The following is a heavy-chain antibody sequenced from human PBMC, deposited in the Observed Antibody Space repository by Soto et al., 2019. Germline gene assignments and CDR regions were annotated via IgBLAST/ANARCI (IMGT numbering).Heavy chain of an antibody. D-gene: IGHD1-26*01. V-gene: IGHV3-33*01. J-gene: IGHJ5*02. CDR2: IWYDGSNK. Sequence: QVQLVESGGGVVQPGRSLRLSCAASGFTFSSYGMHWVRQAPGKGLEWVAVIWYDGSNKYYADSVKGRFTISRDNSKNTLYLEMNSLRAEDTAVYYCAREAKGGWFDPWGQGTLVTVSS. CDR3: AREAKGGWFDP. CDR1: GFTFSSYG.